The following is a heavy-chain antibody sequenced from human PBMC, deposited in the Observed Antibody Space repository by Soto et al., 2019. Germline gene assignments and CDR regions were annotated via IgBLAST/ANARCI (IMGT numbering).Heavy chain of an antibody. CDR2: ISGSGAST. J-gene: IGHJ4*02. CDR1: GITVSSYA. CDR3: AKHFGFSSSPLDC. Sequence: XGSLGLSCAASGITVSSYARSWVRQPPGKGLVWVSAISGSGASTYYADSVKGRFTISRDNSKNTLFLQMNSLRAEDTAVYYCAKHFGFSSSPLDCWGQGTLVTVSS. D-gene: IGHD5-18*01. V-gene: IGHV3-23*01.